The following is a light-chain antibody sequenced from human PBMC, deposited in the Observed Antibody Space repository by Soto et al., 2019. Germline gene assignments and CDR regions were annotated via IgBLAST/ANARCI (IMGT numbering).Light chain of an antibody. CDR2: GAS. V-gene: IGKV1-17*01. Sequence: DIQMTQSPSTLSGSVGDRVTITCRSSQDIRNYLGWYQQKPGKAPQLLIYGASSLQRGVSSRFSGSGFGTDFTLTISSLQPEDFATYYCLQHNSYPITFGQGTRLEIK. J-gene: IGKJ5*01. CDR3: LQHNSYPIT. CDR1: QDIRNY.